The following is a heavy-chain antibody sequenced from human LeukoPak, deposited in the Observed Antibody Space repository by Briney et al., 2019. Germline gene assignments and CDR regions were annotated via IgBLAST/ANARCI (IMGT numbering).Heavy chain of an antibody. J-gene: IGHJ4*02. D-gene: IGHD3-3*01. CDR1: GFTFSTYA. CDR3: ARDTSGYYTEYYFDY. V-gene: IGHV3-23*01. Sequence: PGGSLRLSCAASGFTFSTYAVNWVRQAPGKGLEWVSAITGSGGATYYADSVKGRFTISRDNSKNTLYLQMNSLRAEDTAVYYCARDTSGYYTEYYFDYWGQGTLVTVSS. CDR2: ITGSGGAT.